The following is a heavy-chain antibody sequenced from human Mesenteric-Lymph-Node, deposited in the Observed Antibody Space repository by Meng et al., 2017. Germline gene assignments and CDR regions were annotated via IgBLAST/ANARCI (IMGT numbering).Heavy chain of an antibody. Sequence: GESLKISCTASGFPFSSYWMNWIRQAPGKGLEWVASIKQDESEKYYVDSVKGRFTISRDNSKNTLYLQMNSLRAEDTAVYYCARGLKAYYYDSSGYYYGVRGGFFDYWGQGTLVTVSS. J-gene: IGHJ4*02. CDR1: GFPFSSYW. V-gene: IGHV3-7*04. D-gene: IGHD3-22*01. CDR2: IKQDESEK. CDR3: ARGLKAYYYDSSGYYYGVRGGFFDY.